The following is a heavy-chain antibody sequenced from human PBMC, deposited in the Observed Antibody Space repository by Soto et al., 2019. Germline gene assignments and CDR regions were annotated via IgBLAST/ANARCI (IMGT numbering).Heavy chain of an antibody. D-gene: IGHD2-8*01. J-gene: IGHJ3*01. CDR3: ARLYCTTATCNVNTFDV. CDR2: VRSEADGGAA. CDR1: GFIFSDPW. V-gene: IGHV3-15*01. Sequence: EVQLVESGGGLVPPGGSVRLSCAASGFIFSDPWMSWVRQAPGKGLEWVGRVRSEADGGAAEYAAPVQGRFTISRDDSQNRVYLQMNSLQIEDTAMYYCARLYCTTATCNVNTFDVWGQGTKVTVSS.